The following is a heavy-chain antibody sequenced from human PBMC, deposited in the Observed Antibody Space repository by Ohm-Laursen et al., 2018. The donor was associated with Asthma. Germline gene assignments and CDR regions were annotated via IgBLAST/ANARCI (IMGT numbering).Heavy chain of an antibody. V-gene: IGHV3-21*01. CDR2: ISSSSSYI. D-gene: IGHD1-26*01. CDR3: ANGATEEHYYFDY. J-gene: IGHJ4*02. Sequence: SLRLSCTASGFTFSSYSMNWVRQAPGKGLEWVSSISSSSSYIYYTDSVKGRFTISRDNAKNSLYLQMNSLRAEDTAVYYCANGATEEHYYFDYWGQGTLVTVSS. CDR1: GFTFSSYS.